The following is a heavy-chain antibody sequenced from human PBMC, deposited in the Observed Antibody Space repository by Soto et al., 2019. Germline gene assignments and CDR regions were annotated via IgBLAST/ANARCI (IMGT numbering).Heavy chain of an antibody. Sequence: GASVKVSCKVSGYTLTELSMHWVRQAPGKGLEWMGGFDPEDGETIYAQKFQGRVTMTRDTSTSTVYMDLSSLRSEDTAVYYCARSPYSSGYYYAIEYWGQGTQVTVSS. CDR2: FDPEDGET. CDR3: ARSPYSSGYYYAIEY. D-gene: IGHD3-22*01. V-gene: IGHV1-24*01. CDR1: GYTLTELS. J-gene: IGHJ4*02.